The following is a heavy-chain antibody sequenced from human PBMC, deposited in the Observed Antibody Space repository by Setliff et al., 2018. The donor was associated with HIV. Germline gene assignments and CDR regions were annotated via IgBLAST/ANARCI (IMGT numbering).Heavy chain of an antibody. Sequence: LSLTCTVSGGSISSNSYYWGWIRQPPGKGLEWIASIYYSGSTYYNPSLKSRITISVDTSKNQFSLRLSSVTAADTAVYYCARQGLVLVPASIDWRLPPSPIDYWGQGALVTVSS. J-gene: IGHJ4*02. V-gene: IGHV4-39*01. CDR3: ARQGLVLVPASIDWRLPPSPIDY. CDR2: IYYSGST. D-gene: IGHD2-2*01. CDR1: GGSISSNSYY.